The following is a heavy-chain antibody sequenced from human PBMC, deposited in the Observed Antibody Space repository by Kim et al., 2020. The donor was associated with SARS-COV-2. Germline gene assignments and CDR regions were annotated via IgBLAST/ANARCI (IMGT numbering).Heavy chain of an antibody. D-gene: IGHD6-19*01. CDR2: KTDGGPM. Sequence: KTDGGPMDYAAPVKGRLTRSTDDSKNTLYLQMNSLKTEDTAVYYCTTKQFWGQGTLVTVSS. V-gene: IGHV3-15*01. J-gene: IGHJ4*02. CDR3: TTKQF.